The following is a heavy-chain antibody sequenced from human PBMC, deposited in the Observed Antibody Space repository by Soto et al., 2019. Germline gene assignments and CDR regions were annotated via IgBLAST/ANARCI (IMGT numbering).Heavy chain of an antibody. V-gene: IGHV1-69*08. CDR2: IITILGIA. Sequence: QVQLVQSGAEVKKPGSSVKVSCKASGGTFSSYTISWVRQAPGQGLEWMGRIITILGIANYAQKFQGRVTITADKSTSTAYMELSSLRSEDTAVYYCARDKVVVVPAAIGYYYYGMDVWGQGTTVTVSS. CDR3: ARDKVVVVPAAIGYYYYGMDV. D-gene: IGHD2-2*01. J-gene: IGHJ6*02. CDR1: GGTFSSYT.